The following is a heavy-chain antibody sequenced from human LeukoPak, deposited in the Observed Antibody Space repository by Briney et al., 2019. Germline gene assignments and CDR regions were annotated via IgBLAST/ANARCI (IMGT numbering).Heavy chain of an antibody. Sequence: ASVKVSCKASGDTFSNYAISWVRQAPGQGLEWMGRIIPILDIANYALMYQGRVTITADKSTSKVYMELSSLRSEDTAVYYCARTPISGATYWSDPWGQGTLVTVSS. D-gene: IGHD1-26*01. CDR3: ARTPISGATYWSDP. CDR2: IIPILDIA. CDR1: GDTFSNYA. V-gene: IGHV1-69*04. J-gene: IGHJ5*02.